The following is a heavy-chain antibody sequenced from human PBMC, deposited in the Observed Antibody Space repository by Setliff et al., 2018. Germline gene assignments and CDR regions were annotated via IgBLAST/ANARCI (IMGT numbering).Heavy chain of an antibody. CDR1: GYTFINYE. J-gene: IGHJ3*02. D-gene: IGHD6-19*01. Sequence: ASVKVSCKASGYTFINYEINWVRQATGQGLEWMGGMNPNNGNTGYAQKFQGRVTMTRNTSISTAYMELSSLRSEDTAVYYCAKDVSPPGTNGWHPDVLDIWGQGTMVT. CDR3: AKDVSPPGTNGWHPDVLDI. V-gene: IGHV1-8*02. CDR2: MNPNNGNT.